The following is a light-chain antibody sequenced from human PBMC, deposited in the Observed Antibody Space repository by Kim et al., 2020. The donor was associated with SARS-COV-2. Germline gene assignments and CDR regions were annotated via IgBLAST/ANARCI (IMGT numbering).Light chain of an antibody. J-gene: IGKJ1*01. CDR1: QSISSS. Sequence: VSPGERVTLSRRASQSISSSLASYQHKPGQPPRLLIYDAFNRATGVPARFSVSGSGTEFTLTISSLQSEDFAVYYCQRYDNWPWAFGQGTKVDIK. CDR3: QRYDNWPWA. V-gene: IGKV3-15*01. CDR2: DAF.